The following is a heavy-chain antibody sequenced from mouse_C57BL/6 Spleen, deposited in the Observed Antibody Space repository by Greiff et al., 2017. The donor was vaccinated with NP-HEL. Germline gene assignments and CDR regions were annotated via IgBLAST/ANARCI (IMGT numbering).Heavy chain of an antibody. Sequence: QVQLQQPGAELVRPGTSVKLSCKASGYTFTSYWMHWVKQRPGQGLEWIGVIDPSDSYTNYNQKFKGKATLTVDTSSSTAYMQLSSLTSEDSAVYYCARSGTAQAWNYAMDYWGQGTSVTVAS. J-gene: IGHJ4*01. V-gene: IGHV1-59*01. CDR3: ARSGTAQAWNYAMDY. CDR2: IDPSDSYT. CDR1: GYTFTSYW. D-gene: IGHD3-1*01.